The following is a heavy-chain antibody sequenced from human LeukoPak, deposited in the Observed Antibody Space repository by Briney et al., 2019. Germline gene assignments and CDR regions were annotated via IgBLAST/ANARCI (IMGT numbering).Heavy chain of an antibody. CDR3: AKAQCNSSGWYGGFDY. J-gene: IGHJ4*02. CDR1: GFTFSSYA. CDR2: ISGSGGST. D-gene: IGHD6-19*01. Sequence: GGSLRLSCAASGFTFSSYAMSWVRQAPGKGLEWVSAISGSGGSTYYAASVKGRFTISRDNSKNTLYLQMNSLRAEDTAVYYCAKAQCNSSGWYGGFDYWGQGTLVTVSS. V-gene: IGHV3-23*01.